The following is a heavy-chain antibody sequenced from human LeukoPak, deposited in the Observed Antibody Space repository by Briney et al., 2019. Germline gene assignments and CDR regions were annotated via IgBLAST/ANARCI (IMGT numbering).Heavy chain of an antibody. V-gene: IGHV3-21*01. CDR3: ARADSGYDPFDY. CDR2: ISSSSSYI. CDR1: GFTFSSYS. D-gene: IGHD5-12*01. J-gene: IGHJ4*02. Sequence: PGGSLRLSCAASGFTFSSYSMNWVRQAPGKGLEWVSSISSSSSYIYYADSVKGRFTISRDNAKNSLYPQMNSLRAEDTAVYYCARADSGYDPFDYWGQGTLVTVSS.